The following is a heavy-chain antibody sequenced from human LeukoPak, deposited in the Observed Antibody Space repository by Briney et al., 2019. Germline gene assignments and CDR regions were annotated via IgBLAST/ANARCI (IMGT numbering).Heavy chain of an antibody. J-gene: IGHJ4*02. V-gene: IGHV4-34*01. CDR3: ARGIEGKMATISHYFDY. CDR1: GGSFSGYY. Sequence: PSETLSLTCAVYGGSFSGYYWSWIRQPPGKGLEWIGEINHSGSTNYNPSLKSRVTISVDTSKNQFSLKLSSVTAADTAVYYCARGIEGKMATISHYFDYWGQGTLVTVSS. D-gene: IGHD5-24*01. CDR2: INHSGST.